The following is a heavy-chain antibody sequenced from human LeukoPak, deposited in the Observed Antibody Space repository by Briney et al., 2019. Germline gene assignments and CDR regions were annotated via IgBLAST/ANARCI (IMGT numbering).Heavy chain of an antibody. CDR1: GGSISSYY. CDR2: IYYSGST. D-gene: IGHD1-26*01. V-gene: IGHV4-59*01. Sequence: SETLSLTCTVSGGSISSYYWSWIRQPPGKGLEWIGYIYYSGSTNYNPSLKSRVTISADTSKNQFPLKLSSVTAADTAVYYCAREGALPTLFDYWGQGTLVTVSS. J-gene: IGHJ4*02. CDR3: AREGALPTLFDY.